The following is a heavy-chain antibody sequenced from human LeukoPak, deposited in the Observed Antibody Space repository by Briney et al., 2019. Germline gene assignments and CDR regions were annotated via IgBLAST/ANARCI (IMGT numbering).Heavy chain of an antibody. V-gene: IGHV3-66*01. D-gene: IGHD6-13*01. J-gene: IGHJ6*02. CDR1: GFTVSSNY. CDR2: IYSGGST. Sequence: GGSLRLSCAASGFTVSSNYMSWVRQAPGKGLEWVSVIYSGGSTCYADSVKGRFTISRDNSKNTLYLQMNSLRAEDTAVYYCAREGLAAAGRRDHYYYGMDVWGQGTTVTVSS. CDR3: AREGLAAAGRRDHYYYGMDV.